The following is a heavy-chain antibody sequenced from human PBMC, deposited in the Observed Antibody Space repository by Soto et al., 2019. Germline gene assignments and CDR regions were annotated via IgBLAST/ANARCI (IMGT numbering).Heavy chain of an antibody. CDR3: ASGGGVGVAGSAAFDM. CDR1: GYPVTAYY. D-gene: IGHD3-3*01. Sequence: QLHLVQSGAVVKKPGASVTVSCSASGYPVTAYYMHWVRQAPGRGLEWMGGINPATGAAKYTQTFQGRVTMTRDPSTSTVFMELSGLTSEDTGVLYCASGGGVGVAGSAAFDMWGQGTLVTVSS. CDR2: INPATGAA. V-gene: IGHV1-2*02. J-gene: IGHJ3*02.